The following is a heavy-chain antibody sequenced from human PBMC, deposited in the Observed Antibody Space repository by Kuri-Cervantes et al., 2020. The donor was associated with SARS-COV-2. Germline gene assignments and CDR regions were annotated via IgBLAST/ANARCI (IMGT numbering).Heavy chain of an antibody. CDR3: ARDYYDFWSGYYVPYYYYYYGMDV. CDR1: GFTFSSYS. J-gene: IGHJ6*02. CDR2: ISISSSTI. D-gene: IGHD3-3*01. Sequence: GESLKISCAASGFTFSSYSMNWVRQAPGKGLEWVSYISISSSTIYYADSVKGRFTISRDNAKNSLYLQMNSLRAEDTAVYYCARDYYDFWSGYYVPYYYYYYGMDVWGQGTTVTVSS. V-gene: IGHV3-48*01.